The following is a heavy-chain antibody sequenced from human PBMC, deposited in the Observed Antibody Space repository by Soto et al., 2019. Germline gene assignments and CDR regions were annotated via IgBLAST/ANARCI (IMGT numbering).Heavy chain of an antibody. D-gene: IGHD2-21*02. V-gene: IGHV3-30-3*01. CDR1: GFTFSSYA. Sequence: QVQLVESGGGVVQPGRSLRLSCAASGFTFSSYAMHWVRQAPGKGLEWVAVVSYDGSNKYYAASVKGRFTISRDNSKNTLYLQMNSLRAEDTAVYYCARERRGNSCYWGQGTLVTVSS. CDR2: VSYDGSNK. J-gene: IGHJ4*02. CDR3: ARERRGNSCY.